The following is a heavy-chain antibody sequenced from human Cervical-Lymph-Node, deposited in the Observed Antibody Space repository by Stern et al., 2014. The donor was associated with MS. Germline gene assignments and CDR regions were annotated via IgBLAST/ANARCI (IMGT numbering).Heavy chain of an antibody. CDR2: ISGSGGST. CDR3: ALQRNYGDYHSY. CDR1: GFTFSSYA. D-gene: IGHD4-17*01. V-gene: IGHV3-23*04. J-gene: IGHJ4*02. Sequence: EVKLVESGGGLVQPGGSLRLSCAASGFTFSSYAMSWVRQAPGKGLEWVSAISGSGGSTYYAESVKGRFTISRDNSKNTLYLQMNSLRAEDTAVYYCALQRNYGDYHSYWGQGTLGTVSS.